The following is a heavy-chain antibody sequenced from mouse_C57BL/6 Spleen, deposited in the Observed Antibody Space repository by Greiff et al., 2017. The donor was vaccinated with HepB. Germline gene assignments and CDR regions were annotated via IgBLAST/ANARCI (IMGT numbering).Heavy chain of an antibody. J-gene: IGHJ2*01. D-gene: IGHD1-1*01. Sequence: VQLKESGAELVRPGASVKLSCTASGFNIKDDYMHWVKQRPEQGLEWIGWIDPENGDTEYASKFQGKATITADTSSNTAYLQLSSLTSEDTAVYYCTTGTTVVKGYWGQGTTLTVSS. CDR1: GFNIKDDY. CDR3: TTGTTVVKGY. V-gene: IGHV14-4*01. CDR2: IDPENGDT.